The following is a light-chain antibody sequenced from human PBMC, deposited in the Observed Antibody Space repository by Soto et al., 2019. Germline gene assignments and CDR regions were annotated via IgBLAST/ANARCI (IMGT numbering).Light chain of an antibody. CDR2: AAS. J-gene: IGKJ1*01. Sequence: AVLLTQSPSSFSASTGDRATITCRASQDIHNYLAWYQQVPSKAPELLLYAASILQTGVPSRFSGSASGTDFTLTIDGLQSEGFATYFCQRYYNYPWTFGQGTTVE. CDR3: QRYYNYPWT. CDR1: QDIHNY. V-gene: IGKV1-8*01.